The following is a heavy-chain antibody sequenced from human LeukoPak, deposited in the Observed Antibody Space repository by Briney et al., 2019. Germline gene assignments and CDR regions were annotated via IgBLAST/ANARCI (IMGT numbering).Heavy chain of an antibody. CDR2: LNPNSGGT. D-gene: IGHD2-21*01. CDR1: GYTFSGHY. CDR3: ARDLGGDSFDV. Sequence: ASVKVSCKASGYTFSGHYMHWMRQAPGQGLEWMGWLNPNSGGTHYAQTFQGRVAMTTDTSISTAYMELSTLRSDDTAVYYCARDLGGDSFDVWGQGTMVTVSS. J-gene: IGHJ3*01. V-gene: IGHV1-2*02.